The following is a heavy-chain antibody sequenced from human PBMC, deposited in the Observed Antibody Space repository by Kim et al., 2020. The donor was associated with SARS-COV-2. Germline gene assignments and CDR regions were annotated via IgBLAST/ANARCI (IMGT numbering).Heavy chain of an antibody. CDR1: GFTFGDYA. Sequence: GGSLRLSCAASGFTFGDYAMHWVRQAPGKGLEWVSGISWNSGSIGYADSVKGRFTISRDNAKNSLYLQMNSLRAEDTALYYCAKDIGFTYYYDSSALLGVAFDIWGQGTMVTVSS. V-gene: IGHV3-9*01. CDR2: ISWNSGSI. J-gene: IGHJ3*02. D-gene: IGHD3-22*01. CDR3: AKDIGFTYYYDSSALLGVAFDI.